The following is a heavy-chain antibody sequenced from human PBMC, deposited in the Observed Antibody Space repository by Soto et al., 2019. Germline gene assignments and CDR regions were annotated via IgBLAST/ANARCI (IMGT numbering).Heavy chain of an antibody. D-gene: IGHD2-15*01. J-gene: IGHJ5*02. CDR1: GYTLTELS. V-gene: IGHV1-24*01. CDR3: ATAPDDSNNWFDP. Sequence: ASVKVSCKVSGYTLTELSMHWVQQAPGKGLEWMGGFDPEDGETIYAQKFQGRVTMTEDTSTDTAYMELSSLRSEDTAVYYCATAPDDSNNWFDPWGQGTLVTVSS. CDR2: FDPEDGET.